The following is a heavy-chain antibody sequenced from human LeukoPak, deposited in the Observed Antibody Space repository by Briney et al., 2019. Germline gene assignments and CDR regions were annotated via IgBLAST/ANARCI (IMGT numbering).Heavy chain of an antibody. J-gene: IGHJ5*02. Sequence: PSETLSLTCSVSGGSISSISYYWGWMRRPPGKGPESIASIYYSGTTHYNPSLSSRVTMSVGTSKNQFSLKLSAVTAADTAVYYCARQFHGSGYVDDLWGQGTLVTVSS. CDR1: GGSISSISYY. V-gene: IGHV4-39*01. CDR2: IYYSGTT. D-gene: IGHD3-22*01. CDR3: ARQFHGSGYVDDL.